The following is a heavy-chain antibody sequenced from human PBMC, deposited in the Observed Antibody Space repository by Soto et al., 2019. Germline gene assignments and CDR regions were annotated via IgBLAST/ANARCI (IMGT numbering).Heavy chain of an antibody. Sequence: QVQLVESGGGVVQPGRSLRLSCAASGFTFSSYGMHWVRQAPGKGLEWVAVISYDGSNKYYADSVKGRFTISRDNSKNTLYLQMNSLRAEDTAVYYCAKDGTISWNGRNYAGGYYYGMDVWGQGTTVTVSS. J-gene: IGHJ6*02. D-gene: IGHD1-7*01. CDR3: AKDGTISWNGRNYAGGYYYGMDV. CDR1: GFTFSSYG. V-gene: IGHV3-30*18. CDR2: ISYDGSNK.